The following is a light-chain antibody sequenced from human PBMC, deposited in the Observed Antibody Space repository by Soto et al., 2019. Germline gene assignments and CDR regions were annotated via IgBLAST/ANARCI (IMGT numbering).Light chain of an antibody. Sequence: AIRMTQSPSSFSASTGDRVTITCRASQGISSYLAWYQQKPGKAPKLLIYAASTLQRGVPSRFSGSGSGTDFTLTISCLQSEDFATYYCQQYYSYPWTFGQWTKVEIK. J-gene: IGKJ1*01. CDR1: QGISSY. CDR3: QQYYSYPWT. V-gene: IGKV1-8*01. CDR2: AAS.